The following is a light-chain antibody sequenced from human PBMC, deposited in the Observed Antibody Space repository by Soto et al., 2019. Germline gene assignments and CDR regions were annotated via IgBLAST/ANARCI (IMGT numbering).Light chain of an antibody. CDR2: DAF. CDR3: QQRNNWPIT. J-gene: IGKJ5*01. V-gene: IGKV3-11*01. Sequence: EIVLTQSPATLSLSPGDRATLSCRASQSVSTYLAWYQQQPGQAPRLLIYDAFNRATGIPARFSGSGSGTDFTLTISSLEPEDFAVYQCQQRNNWPITFGQGTRLEIK. CDR1: QSVSTY.